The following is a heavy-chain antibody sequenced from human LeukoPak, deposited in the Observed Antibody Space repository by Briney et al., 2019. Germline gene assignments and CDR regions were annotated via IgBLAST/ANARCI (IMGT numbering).Heavy chain of an antibody. CDR2: IQSDGSIK. Sequence: PGGSLRLSCAASGFIFRNYGMHWVRQAPGKGLEWVTAIQSDGSIKYYIDSVKGRFTISRDDSKNTLYLQMNSLRAKDTAVYYCARGGAVAGTTQFDYWGQGTLVTVSS. D-gene: IGHD6-19*01. CDR1: GFIFRNYG. V-gene: IGHV3-33*05. J-gene: IGHJ4*02. CDR3: ARGGAVAGTTQFDY.